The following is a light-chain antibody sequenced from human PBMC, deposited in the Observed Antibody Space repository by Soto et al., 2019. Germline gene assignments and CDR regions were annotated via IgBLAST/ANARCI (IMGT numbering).Light chain of an antibody. V-gene: IGKV1-27*01. CDR1: QGISNY. CDR2: DAS. CDR3: QNYNTAPWT. Sequence: DIQMTHSPSSLSASVGDRVTLTCRASQGISNYLAWYQQKPGKLPTLLIYDASTLQSGVPSRFSGSGSGTDFTLTISSLQPADVATYYCQNYNTAPWTFGQGTKVEIK. J-gene: IGKJ1*01.